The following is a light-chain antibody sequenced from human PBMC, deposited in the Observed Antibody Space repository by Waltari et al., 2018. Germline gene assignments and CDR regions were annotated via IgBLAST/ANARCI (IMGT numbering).Light chain of an antibody. CDR1: SSDVGGYNY. V-gene: IGLV2-11*01. CDR3: CSYAGSYTGV. J-gene: IGLJ3*02. CDR2: DVS. Sequence: QSALTQPRSVSGSPGPSVTISCTGTSSDVGGYNYVSWYQQHPGKAPKLMIDDVSKRPSGVPDRFSGSKSGNTASLTISGLQAEDEADYYCCSYAGSYTGVFGGGTKLTVL.